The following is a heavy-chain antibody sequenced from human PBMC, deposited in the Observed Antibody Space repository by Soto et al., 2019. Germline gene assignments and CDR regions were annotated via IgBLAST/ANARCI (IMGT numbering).Heavy chain of an antibody. D-gene: IGHD6-19*01. CDR1: GDSVSSNGAA. CDR3: AREKQWLPFDY. V-gene: IGHV6-1*01. Sequence: PSQTLSLTCVISGDSVSSNGAAWAWIRQSPSRGLEWLGRTYYRFKWYTDYANSVKSRITIYPDTTKNQFSLQLNSVTPEDTAVYYCAREKQWLPFDYWGQGTLVTVSS. CDR2: TYYRFKWYT. J-gene: IGHJ4*02.